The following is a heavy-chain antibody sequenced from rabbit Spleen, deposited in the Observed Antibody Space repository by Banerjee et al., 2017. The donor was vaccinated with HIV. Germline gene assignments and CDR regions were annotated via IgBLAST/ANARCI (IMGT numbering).Heavy chain of an antibody. CDR2: IESGSSGFT. J-gene: IGHJ6*01. CDR1: GVSFSSNVY. D-gene: IGHD8-1*01. Sequence: QSLEESGGDLVKPGAFLTLTCTASGVSFSSNVYMCWVRQAPGKGLEWIACIESGSSGFTYLASWAKGRHTISKTSSTTVTLQMTSPTAADTATYFCARDTGSSFSSYGMDLWGQGTLVTVS. CDR3: ARDTGSSFSSYGMDL. V-gene: IGHV1S40*01.